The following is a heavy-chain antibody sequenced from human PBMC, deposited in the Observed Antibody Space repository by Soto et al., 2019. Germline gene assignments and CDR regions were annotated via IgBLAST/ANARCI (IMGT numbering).Heavy chain of an antibody. D-gene: IGHD5-18*01. J-gene: IGHJ6*02. CDR1: GFSFESYS. CDR2: VSFDSKNK. V-gene: IGHV3-30*18. Sequence: LVESGGGVVQPGRSLTLSCAGSGFSFESYSMHWVRQAPGKGLEWVATVSFDSKNKYYIDSVEGRFTLSRDNEKNLLCLQMNSLRHEDTAVYYCAKESVETTYSFYGMDIWGPGTTVTVSS. CDR3: AKESVETTYSFYGMDI.